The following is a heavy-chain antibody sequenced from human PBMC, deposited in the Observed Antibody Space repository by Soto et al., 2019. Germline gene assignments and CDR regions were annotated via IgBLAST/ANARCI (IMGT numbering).Heavy chain of an antibody. V-gene: IGHV4-34*01. CDR2: TNPSGST. D-gene: IGHD6-13*01. Sequence: TLSLTCAVFGGCFRPYFXIWIREAPVKGLEWMWETNPSGSTNYNPSLRSRVTISVDTSKNQFSLKLTSVTAADTAVYYCASERRVAGGYSTNWYDYLDYWGQGILVTASS. J-gene: IGHJ4*02. CDR1: GGCFRPYF. CDR3: ASERRVAGGYSTNWYDYLDY.